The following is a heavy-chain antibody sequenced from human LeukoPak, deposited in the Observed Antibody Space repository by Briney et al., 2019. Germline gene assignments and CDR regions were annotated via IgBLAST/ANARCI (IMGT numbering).Heavy chain of an antibody. J-gene: IGHJ4*02. V-gene: IGHV3-30*03. CDR3: ARGRPHGNDC. Sequence: PGGSLRLSCAASGFTFSSYGMHWVRQAPGKGLEWVAVISYDGSNKYYADSVKGRFSISRDNAKNTLYLQMNSLRVEDTAVYYCARGRPHGNDCWGQGTLVTVSS. D-gene: IGHD4-23*01. CDR2: ISYDGSNK. CDR1: GFTFSSYG.